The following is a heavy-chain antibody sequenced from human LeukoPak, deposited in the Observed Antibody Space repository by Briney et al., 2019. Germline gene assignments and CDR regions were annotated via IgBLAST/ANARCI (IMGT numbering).Heavy chain of an antibody. CDR2: IIPIFGTA. D-gene: IGHD2-2*01. V-gene: IGHV1-69*05. J-gene: IGHJ4*02. CDR1: GGTFSSYA. CDR3: ARDLDHRYCSSTSCPYYFDY. Sequence: SVKVSCKASGGTFSSYAISWVRQAPGQGLEWMGGIIPIFGTANYAQKFQGRVTITTDESTSTAYMELSSLRSEDTAVYYCARDLDHRYCSSTSCPYYFDYWGQGTLVTVSS.